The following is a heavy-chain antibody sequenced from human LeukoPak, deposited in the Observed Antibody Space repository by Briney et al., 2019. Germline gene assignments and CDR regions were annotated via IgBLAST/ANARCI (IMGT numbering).Heavy chain of an antibody. V-gene: IGHV4-59*01. CDR1: GDSISSYY. Sequence: PSETLSLTCTGSGDSISSYYWSWIRQPPGKGLEWIGYIYYCGSTNYNPSLKSRVTISVDTSKNQFSLKLSSVTAADTAVYYCARAQHVDTAMVNYYYYYGMDVWGKGTTVTVSS. CDR2: IYYCGST. CDR3: ARAQHVDTAMVNYYYYYGMDV. D-gene: IGHD5-18*01. J-gene: IGHJ6*04.